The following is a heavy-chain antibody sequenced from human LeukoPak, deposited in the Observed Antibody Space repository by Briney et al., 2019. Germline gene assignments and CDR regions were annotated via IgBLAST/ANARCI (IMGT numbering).Heavy chain of an antibody. V-gene: IGHV4-34*01. CDR3: ARALWFGESNHYYYYYYMDV. J-gene: IGHJ6*03. CDR1: GGSFSGYY. D-gene: IGHD3-10*01. CDR2: INHSGST. Sequence: PSETLSLTCAVYGGSFSGYYWSWIRQPPGKGLEWIGEINHSGSTNYNPSLKSRVTISVDTSKNQFSLKLSSVTAADTAVYYCARALWFGESNHYYYYYYMDVWGKGTTVTVSS.